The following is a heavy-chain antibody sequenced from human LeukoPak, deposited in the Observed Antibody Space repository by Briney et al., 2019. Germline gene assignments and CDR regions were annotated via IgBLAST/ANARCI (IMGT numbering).Heavy chain of an antibody. CDR1: GFTFSSYG. J-gene: IGHJ4*02. CDR3: AKDHHSGSDPHFDY. CDR2: IWYDGSNK. D-gene: IGHD1-26*01. V-gene: IGHV3-33*06. Sequence: PGGSLRLSCAASGFTFSSYGMHWVRQAPGKGLEWVAVIWYDGSNKYYADSVKGRFTISRDNSKNTLYLQMNSLRAEDTAVYYCAKDHHSGSDPHFDYWGQGTLVTVPS.